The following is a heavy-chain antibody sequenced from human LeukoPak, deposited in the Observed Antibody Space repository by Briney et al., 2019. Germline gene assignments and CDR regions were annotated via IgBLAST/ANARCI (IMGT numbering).Heavy chain of an antibody. CDR3: AKGTFVTTVTTLFDY. V-gene: IGHV3-30*18. D-gene: IGHD4-17*01. CDR1: GFTFSSYA. J-gene: IGHJ4*02. Sequence: PGGSLRLSCAASGFTFSSYAMSWVRQAPGKGLEWVAVISYDGSNKYYADSVKGRFTISRDNSKNTLYLQMNSLRAEDTAVYYCAKGTFVTTVTTLFDYWGQGTLVTVSS. CDR2: ISYDGSNK.